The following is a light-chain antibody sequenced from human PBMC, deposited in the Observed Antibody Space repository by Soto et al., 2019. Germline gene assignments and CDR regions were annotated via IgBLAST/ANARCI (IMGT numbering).Light chain of an antibody. V-gene: IGKV1-39*01. CDR3: QQSYSTPRFT. CDR2: VTS. CDR1: QTINNL. J-gene: IGKJ3*01. Sequence: DIQLTQSPSSLSASVGDRVTITCRTSQTINNLLNWYQQRPGKAPKLLIYVTSTLQGGVPPRFSGRGSGTNFTLTISSVQPEDFATYYFQQSYSTPRFTFGPGTKLDI.